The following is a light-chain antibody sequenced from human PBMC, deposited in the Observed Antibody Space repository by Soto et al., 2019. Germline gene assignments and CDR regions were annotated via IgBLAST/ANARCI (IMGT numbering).Light chain of an antibody. J-gene: IGLJ1*01. CDR3: CSYAVTFYV. Sequence: SALTQPRSVSGSPWQSVTIVCTGPSIDVGGSNYVSWYQQHPGKAPKLMIYDVSERPSGVPDRFSGSKSGNTASLTISGLQAEDEADYYCCSYAVTFYVFGTGTKVTVL. CDR2: DVS. CDR1: SIDVGGSNY. V-gene: IGLV2-11*01.